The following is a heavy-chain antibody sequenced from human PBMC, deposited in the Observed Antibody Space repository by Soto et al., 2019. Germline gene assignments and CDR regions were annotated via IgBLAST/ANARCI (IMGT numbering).Heavy chain of an antibody. D-gene: IGHD3-22*01. CDR2: ISGSGGST. J-gene: IGHJ4*02. Sequence: GGSLRLSCAASGFTFSSYAMSWVRQAPGKGLEWVSAISGSGGSTYYADSVKGRFTISRDNSKNTLYLQMNSLRAEDTAVYYCAKGGYYDSSGYLTIDYWGQGTLVTVSS. CDR1: GFTFSSYA. CDR3: AKGGYYDSSGYLTIDY. V-gene: IGHV3-23*01.